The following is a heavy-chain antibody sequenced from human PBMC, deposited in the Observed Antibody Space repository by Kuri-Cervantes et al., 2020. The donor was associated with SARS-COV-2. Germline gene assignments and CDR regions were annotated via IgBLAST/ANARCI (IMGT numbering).Heavy chain of an antibody. CDR2: IYSGGSST. J-gene: IGHJ4*02. CDR1: GFTFSSYA. V-gene: IGHV3-23*03. Sequence: GESLKISCAASGFTFSSYAMSWVRQAPGKGLEWVSVIYSGGSSTYYADSVKGRFTISRDNSKNTLYLQMNSLRAEDTVVYYCAKDQDYYDSSGQFDYWGQGTLVTVSS. CDR3: AKDQDYYDSSGQFDY. D-gene: IGHD3-22*01.